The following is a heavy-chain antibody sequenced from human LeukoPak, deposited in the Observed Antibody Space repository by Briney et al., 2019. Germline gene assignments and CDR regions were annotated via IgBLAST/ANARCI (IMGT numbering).Heavy chain of an antibody. CDR2: ISYDGSNK. CDR1: GFTFSSYG. CDR3: AKADSFHYYDSTIGDAFDI. J-gene: IGHJ3*02. Sequence: GRSLRLSCAASGFTFSSYGMHWVRQAPGKGLEWVAVISYDGSNKYYADSVKGRFTISRDNSKNTLYLQMNSLRAEDTAVYYCAKADSFHYYDSTIGDAFDIWGQGTMVTVPS. D-gene: IGHD3-22*01. V-gene: IGHV3-30*18.